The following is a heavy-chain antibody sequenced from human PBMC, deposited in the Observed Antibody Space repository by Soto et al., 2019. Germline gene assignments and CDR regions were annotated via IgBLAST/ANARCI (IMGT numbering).Heavy chain of an antibody. CDR1: GGTFSSYT. V-gene: IGHV1-69*08. Sequence: QVQLVQSGAEVKKPGSSVKVSCKASGGTFSSYTISWVRQAPGQGLEWMGRIIPILGIANYAQKFQGRVTITADKSTSTAYMELSSLRSEDTAVYYCARDEGYGVYYFDYWGQGTLVTVSS. CDR2: IIPILGIA. J-gene: IGHJ4*02. D-gene: IGHD3-10*01. CDR3: ARDEGYGVYYFDY.